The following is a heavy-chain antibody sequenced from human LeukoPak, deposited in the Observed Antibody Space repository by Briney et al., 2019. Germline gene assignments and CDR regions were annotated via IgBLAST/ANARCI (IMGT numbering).Heavy chain of an antibody. D-gene: IGHD3-16*02. V-gene: IGHV3-74*01. Sequence: GGSLRLSCAASGFTFSSYWMHWVRQAPGNGLVWVSRINSDGSGTSYADSVKGRFTISRDNAKNTLYLQMNSLRAEDTAVYYCARHRPYVWGRYREIDYWGQGTLVTVSS. J-gene: IGHJ4*02. CDR1: GFTFSSYW. CDR3: ARHRPYVWGRYREIDY. CDR2: INSDGSGT.